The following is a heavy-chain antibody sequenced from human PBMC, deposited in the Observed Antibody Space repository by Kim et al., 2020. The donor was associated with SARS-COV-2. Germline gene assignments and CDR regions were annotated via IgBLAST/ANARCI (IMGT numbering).Heavy chain of an antibody. J-gene: IGHJ3*02. CDR1: GFTFDDYA. CDR2: ISWNSGSI. Sequence: GGSLRLSCAASGFTFDDYAMHWVRQAPGKGLEWVSGISWNSGSIGHADSVKGRFTISRDNAKNSLYLQMNSLRAEDTALYYCAKDLHIVVVIAPGGAFDIWGQGTMVTVSS. CDR3: AKDLHIVVVIAPGGAFDI. V-gene: IGHV3-9*01. D-gene: IGHD2-21*01.